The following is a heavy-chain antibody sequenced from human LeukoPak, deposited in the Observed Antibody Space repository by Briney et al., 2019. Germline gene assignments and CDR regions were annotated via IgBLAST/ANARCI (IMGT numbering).Heavy chain of an antibody. CDR2: IKTDGSEK. D-gene: IGHD3-22*01. Sequence: GSLRLSCEGSGFTFSNYWMGWVRQAPGKGLQWVANIKTDGSEKYYVDSVKGRFTISRDNAKNSLYLQMNSLRAEDTAVYYCATYSSLNRREFQFWGQGTLLTVSS. CDR1: GFTFSNYW. J-gene: IGHJ1*01. CDR3: ATYSSLNRREFQF. V-gene: IGHV3-7*01.